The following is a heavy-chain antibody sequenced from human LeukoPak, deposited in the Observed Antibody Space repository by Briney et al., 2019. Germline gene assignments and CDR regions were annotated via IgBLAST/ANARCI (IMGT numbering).Heavy chain of an antibody. J-gene: IGHJ4*02. CDR1: RFTFSSYW. CDR2: IKQDGSEK. Sequence: GGSLRLSCAASRFTFSSYWMSWVRQAPGKGLEWVANIKQDGSEKYYVDSLKGRFTISRDNAKNSLYLQMHSLRAEDTAVYYCARARSGATMFDYWGQGTLVTVSS. V-gene: IGHV3-7*01. D-gene: IGHD1-26*01. CDR3: ARARSGATMFDY.